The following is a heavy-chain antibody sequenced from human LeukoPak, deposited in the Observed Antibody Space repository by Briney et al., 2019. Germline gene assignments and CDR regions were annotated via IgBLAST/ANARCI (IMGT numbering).Heavy chain of an antibody. CDR2: ISAYNSNT. CDR3: ARRRYCSSTSCYALGYFDY. V-gene: IGHV1-18*04. J-gene: IGHJ4*02. CDR1: GYTFTSYG. D-gene: IGHD2-2*01. Sequence: ASVKVSCKASGYTFTSYGISWVRQAPGQGLEWMGWISAYNSNTNYAQKLQGRVTMTTDTSTSTAYMELRSLRSDDTAVYYCARRRYCSSTSCYALGYFDYWGQGTLVTVSS.